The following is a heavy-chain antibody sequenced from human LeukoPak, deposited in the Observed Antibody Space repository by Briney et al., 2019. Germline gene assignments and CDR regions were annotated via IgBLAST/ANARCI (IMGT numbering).Heavy chain of an antibody. D-gene: IGHD4-23*01. CDR3: AREGYGGTSDAFDI. V-gene: IGHV3-48*03. J-gene: IGHJ3*02. Sequence: GGSLSLSCATSGFTFSTYEMDWVRQAPGKGLEWVSYISSSGRIYYTDSVKGRFTISRDHAKNSLYLQMNSLRAEDTAIYYCAREGYGGTSDAFDIWGQGTMVTASS. CDR1: GFTFSTYE. CDR2: ISSSGRI.